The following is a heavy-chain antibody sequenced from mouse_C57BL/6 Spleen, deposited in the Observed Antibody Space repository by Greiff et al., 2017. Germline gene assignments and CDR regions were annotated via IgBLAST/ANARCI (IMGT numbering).Heavy chain of an antibody. CDR3: ARDAGLRQAWFAY. Sequence: EVLLLEPGGGLVKPGGSLKLSCAASGFTFSSYSMSWVRQTPEKSLEWVAAISDGGSYTYYPDNVKGRCTIARDNAKNNLYLQMSHLKTEDTAMYYCARDAGLRQAWFAYWGQGTLVTVSA. CDR2: ISDGGSYT. CDR1: GFTFSSYS. V-gene: IGHV5-4*01. J-gene: IGHJ3*01. D-gene: IGHD2-4*01.